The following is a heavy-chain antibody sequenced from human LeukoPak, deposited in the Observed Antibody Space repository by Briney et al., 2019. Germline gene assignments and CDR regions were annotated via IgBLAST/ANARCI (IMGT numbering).Heavy chain of an antibody. CDR3: ARDIYSSSWTAPYY. CDR1: GGAMSSYY. J-gene: IGHJ4*02. V-gene: IGHV4-59*01. Sequence: SETLSLTCTVSGGAMSSYYWSRIRQPPGKGLEYLGYIYYSGSSNYNPSLRSRVTMSVDTTKNQFSLRLTSMTAADTAVYYCARDIYSSSWTAPYYWGQGTLVTVSS. D-gene: IGHD6-13*01. CDR2: IYYSGSS.